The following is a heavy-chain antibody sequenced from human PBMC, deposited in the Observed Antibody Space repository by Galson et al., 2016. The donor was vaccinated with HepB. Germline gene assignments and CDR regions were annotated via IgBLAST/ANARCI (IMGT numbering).Heavy chain of an antibody. CDR1: GFTFSSHW. CDR2: IKQDGSDK. V-gene: IGHV3-7*01. J-gene: IGHJ6*04. D-gene: IGHD2-15*01. CDR3: ARRLSVLVIAARGWGYGMDV. Sequence: LRLSCAASGFTFSSHWMSWVRQAPGRGLEWVANIKQDGSDKHHVDSVKGRFTVSRDNARKSMFLQMESLRVDDTAVYYCARRLSVLVIAARGWGYGMDVWGKGTTVTVSS.